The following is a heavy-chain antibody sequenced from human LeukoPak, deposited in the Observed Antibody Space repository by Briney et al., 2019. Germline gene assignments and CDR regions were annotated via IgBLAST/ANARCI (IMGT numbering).Heavy chain of an antibody. Sequence: GGSLRLSCAASGFTFSSYWMSWVRQAPGKGLEWVANIKQDGSEKYYVDSVKGRFTISRDNAKNSLYLQMNSLRAEDTAVYYCARVEEQWLAHYYYYGMDVWGQGTTVTVSS. V-gene: IGHV3-7*01. CDR1: GFTFSSYW. J-gene: IGHJ6*02. CDR2: IKQDGSEK. D-gene: IGHD6-19*01. CDR3: ARVEEQWLAHYYYYGMDV.